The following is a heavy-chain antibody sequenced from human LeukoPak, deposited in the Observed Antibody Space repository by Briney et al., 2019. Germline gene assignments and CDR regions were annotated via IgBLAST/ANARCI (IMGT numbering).Heavy chain of an antibody. D-gene: IGHD5-12*01. CDR2: ISSSSSYI. CDR3: ARDRGYSGYDLYYFDY. CDR1: GFTFNSYS. V-gene: IGHV3-21*01. Sequence: GGSLRLSCAASGFTFNSYSMNWVRQASGKGLEWVSSISSSSSYIYYADSVKGRFTISRDNGKNSLYLQMNSLRAEDTAVYYCARDRGYSGYDLYYFDYWGQGTLVTVSS. J-gene: IGHJ4*02.